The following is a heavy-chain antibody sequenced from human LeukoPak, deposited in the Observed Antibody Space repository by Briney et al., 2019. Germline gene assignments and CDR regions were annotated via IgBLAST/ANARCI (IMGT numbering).Heavy chain of an antibody. CDR3: AGASGITMSPYYFDY. D-gene: IGHD3-10*02. V-gene: IGHV4-59*01. CDR1: GGSISSYY. J-gene: IGHJ4*02. CDR2: IYYSGST. Sequence: PSETLSLTCTVSGGSISSYYWSWIRQPPGKGLEWIGYIYYSGSTNYNPSLKSRVTISVDTSKNQFSLKLSSVTAADTAVYYCAGASGITMSPYYFDYWGQGTLVTVSS.